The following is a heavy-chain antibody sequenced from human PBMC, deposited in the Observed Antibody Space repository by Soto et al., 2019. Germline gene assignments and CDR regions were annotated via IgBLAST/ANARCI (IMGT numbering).Heavy chain of an antibody. V-gene: IGHV3-33*01. CDR2: IWYDGSNK. J-gene: IGHJ6*02. D-gene: IGHD3-3*01. CDR3: ARGRFLEWLTYYYCYGMDV. CDR1: GFTFSSYG. Sequence: PGGSLRLSCAASGFTFSSYGMHWVRQAPGKGLEWVAVIWYDGSNKYYAGSVKGRFTISRDNSKNTLYLQMNSLRAEDTAVYYCARGRFLEWLTYYYCYGMDVWGQGTTVTVSS.